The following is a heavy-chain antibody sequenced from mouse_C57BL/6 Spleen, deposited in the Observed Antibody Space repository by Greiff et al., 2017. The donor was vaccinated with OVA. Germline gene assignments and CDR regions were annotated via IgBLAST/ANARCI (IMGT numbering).Heavy chain of an antibody. D-gene: IGHD1-1*01. V-gene: IGHV1-39*01. Sequence: VQLQQSGPELVKPGASVKISCKASGYSFTDYNMNWVKQSNGKSLEWIGVINPNYGTTSYNQKFKGKATLTVDQSSSTAYMQLNSLTSEDSAVYYCARGETYYGSWKGGAMDYWGQGTSVTVSS. CDR3: ARGETYYGSWKGGAMDY. J-gene: IGHJ4*01. CDR2: INPNYGTT. CDR1: GYSFTDYN.